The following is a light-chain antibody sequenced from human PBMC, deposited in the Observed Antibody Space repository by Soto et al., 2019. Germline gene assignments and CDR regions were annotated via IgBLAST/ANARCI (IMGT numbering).Light chain of an antibody. Sequence: DIQMTQSPSSLSASVGDTVTITCRSSQDVGRWLSWYQQKPGKAPKILIFATSSLQSGVPSRFSGSGPGTDFTLTISSLQSEDFATYYCQQARSFPVTFGQGTRLAIK. CDR1: QDVGRW. V-gene: IGKV1D-12*01. CDR2: ATS. J-gene: IGKJ5*01. CDR3: QQARSFPVT.